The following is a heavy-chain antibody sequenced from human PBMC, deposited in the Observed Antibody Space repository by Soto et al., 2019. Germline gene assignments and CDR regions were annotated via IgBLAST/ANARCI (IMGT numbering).Heavy chain of an antibody. CDR1: GYTFTSYG. V-gene: IGHV1-18*01. J-gene: IGHJ4*02. Sequence: ASVKVSCKASGYTFTSYGISWVRQAPGQGLEWMGWISAYNGNTDYAQELQGRVTMTPDTSTSTVYMELKSLRSDDTAVYYCARNNPGFGYYFDHWGQGTLVTVSS. CDR3: ARNNPGFGYYFDH. CDR2: ISAYNGNT. D-gene: IGHD3-10*01.